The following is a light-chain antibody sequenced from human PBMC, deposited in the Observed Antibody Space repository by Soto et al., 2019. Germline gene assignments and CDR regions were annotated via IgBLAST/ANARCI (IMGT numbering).Light chain of an antibody. V-gene: IGKV3-15*01. Sequence: PGTLSLSPGERATLSCRASQSLTSDYLAWYQQKSGQSPRLLIYDVSSRATGVPSRFSGTGSETDFTLTISGLQSEDSAIYFCQQYNNWPFSFGQGTRLEIK. J-gene: IGKJ5*01. CDR1: QSLTSD. CDR2: DVS. CDR3: QQYNNWPFS.